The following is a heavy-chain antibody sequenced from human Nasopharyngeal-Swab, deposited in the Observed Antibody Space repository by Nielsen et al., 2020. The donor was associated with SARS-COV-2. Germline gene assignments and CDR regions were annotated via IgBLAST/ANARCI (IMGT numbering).Heavy chain of an antibody. J-gene: IGHJ3*02. CDR2: IYYSGST. D-gene: IGHD3-16*02. Sequence: WIRQPPGKGLEWIGYIYYSGSTNYNPSLKSRVTISVDTSKNQFSLKLSSVTAADTAVYYCARATYYDYVWGSYRPGAFDIWGQGTMVTVSS. CDR3: ARATYYDYVWGSYRPGAFDI. V-gene: IGHV4-59*01.